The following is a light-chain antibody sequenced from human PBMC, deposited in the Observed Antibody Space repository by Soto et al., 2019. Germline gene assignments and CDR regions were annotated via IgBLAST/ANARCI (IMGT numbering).Light chain of an antibody. CDR1: QSVSDSY. J-gene: IGKJ3*01. CDR2: AS. Sequence: EIVLTQSPGTLSLSPGERATLSCRASQSVSDSYLAWYQHKPGQAPRLLIYASTRATGIPDRFSGSGSGTDFTLTISRLEPEDFAVYYCQHYGTSALFGPGTKVDIK. V-gene: IGKV3-20*01. CDR3: QHYGTSAL.